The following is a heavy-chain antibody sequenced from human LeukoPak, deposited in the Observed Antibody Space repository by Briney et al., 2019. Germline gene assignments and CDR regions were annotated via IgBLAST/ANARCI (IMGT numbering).Heavy chain of an antibody. CDR2: VEHDGTTK. V-gene: IGHV3-30*02. D-gene: IGHD3-22*01. CDR1: GFTFASLG. CDR3: AKENWVYNWKYDSSGSGINY. Sequence: GGSLRLSCTTSGFTFASLGMHWVRQAPGKGLEWVAFVEHDGTTKYYADSVKGRFSISRDNSKTTLYLQMNSLRAEDTAVYYCAKENWVYNWKYDSSGSGINYWGQGTRVTVSS. J-gene: IGHJ4*02.